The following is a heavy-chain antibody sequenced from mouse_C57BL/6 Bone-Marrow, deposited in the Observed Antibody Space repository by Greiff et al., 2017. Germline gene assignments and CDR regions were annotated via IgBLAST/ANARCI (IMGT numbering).Heavy chain of an antibody. V-gene: IGHV5-16*01. CDR2: INYDGSST. CDR3: ARDDYDGAWFAY. Sequence: EVQRVESEGGLVQPGSSMKPSCTASGFTFSDYYMAWVRQVPEKGLEWVANINYDGSSTYYLDSLKSRFIISRDNAKNILYLQMSSLKSEDTATYYCARDDYDGAWFAYWGQGALVTVSA. J-gene: IGHJ3*01. CDR1: GFTFSDYY. D-gene: IGHD2-4*01.